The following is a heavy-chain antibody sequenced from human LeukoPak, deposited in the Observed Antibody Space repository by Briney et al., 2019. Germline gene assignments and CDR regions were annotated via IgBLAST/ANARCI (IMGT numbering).Heavy chain of an antibody. D-gene: IGHD6-13*01. Sequence: PGGSLRLSCAASGFTFTSYWMSWVRRAPGRGLEWVANIKQDGSEKYYVDSVKGRFTISRDDAKNSVYLQMDSLRVDDTAVYYCARDVIGAAGPLDYWGQGTLVTVSS. CDR1: GFTFTSYW. CDR2: IKQDGSEK. J-gene: IGHJ4*02. CDR3: ARDVIGAAGPLDY. V-gene: IGHV3-7*05.